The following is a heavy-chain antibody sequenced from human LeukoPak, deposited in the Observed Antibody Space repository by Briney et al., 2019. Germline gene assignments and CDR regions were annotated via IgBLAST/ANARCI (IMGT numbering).Heavy chain of an antibody. CDR2: IKKDGSEK. CDR1: GFTFSSYS. V-gene: IGHV3-7*01. Sequence: GALRLSCAASGFTFSSYSMHWVRQAPGKGLEWVANIKKDGSEKYYVDSVKGRFTISRDNAKKSLYLQMNSLGAEDTAVYYCARHLSGITGYTYGRGIDYWGQGTLLTVSS. J-gene: IGHJ4*02. D-gene: IGHD5-18*01. CDR3: ARHLSGITGYTYGRGIDY.